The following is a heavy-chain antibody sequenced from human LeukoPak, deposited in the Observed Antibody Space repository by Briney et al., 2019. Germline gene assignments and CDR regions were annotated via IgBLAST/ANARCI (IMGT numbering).Heavy chain of an antibody. V-gene: IGHV1-2*02. Sequence: ASVKLSCKASGYTFTIYGITWVRQAPGQGLEWMGWINPNSGGTNYAQKFQGRVTMTRDTSISTAYMELSRLRSDDTAVYYCARLSTDPSFDYWGQGTLVTVSS. CDR1: GYTFTIYG. CDR3: ARLSTDPSFDY. CDR2: INPNSGGT. J-gene: IGHJ4*02.